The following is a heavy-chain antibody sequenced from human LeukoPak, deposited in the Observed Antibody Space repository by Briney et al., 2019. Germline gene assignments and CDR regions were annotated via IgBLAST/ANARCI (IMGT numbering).Heavy chain of an antibody. D-gene: IGHD2-15*01. CDR1: GFTFSGPA. CDR2: IRSKANSYAT. Sequence: PGGSLRLSCAASGFTFSGPAMHWVRQASGKGLEWVGRIRSKANSYATAYAASVKGRFTISRDDSKNTAYLQMNSLKTEDTAVYYCTRYAETYCSGGSCYPRAFDIWGQGTMVTVSS. CDR3: TRYAETYCSGGSCYPRAFDI. J-gene: IGHJ3*02. V-gene: IGHV3-73*01.